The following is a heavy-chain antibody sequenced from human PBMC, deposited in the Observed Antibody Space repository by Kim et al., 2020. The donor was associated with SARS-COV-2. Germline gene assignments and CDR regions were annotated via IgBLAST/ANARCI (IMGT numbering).Heavy chain of an antibody. CDR3: APDDSGSHYKGWGY. Sequence: GGSLRLSCAASGFAFSSYAMSWVRQTPGKGLQWVSSITNSGGGTYYADAVKGRFTISRDNSKNTLFLQMKSLSVQDTAIYYCAPDDSGSHYKGWGYWGQGTLVTVSS. CDR1: GFAFSSYA. J-gene: IGHJ4*02. V-gene: IGHV3-23*01. CDR2: ITNSGGGT. D-gene: IGHD3-10*01.